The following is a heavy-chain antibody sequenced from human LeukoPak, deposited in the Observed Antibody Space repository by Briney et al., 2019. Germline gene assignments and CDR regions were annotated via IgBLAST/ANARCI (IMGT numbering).Heavy chain of an antibody. D-gene: IGHD6-13*01. CDR3: ASPIAAAGTPYYYYGMDV. CDR1: GYTFTSYD. CDR2: IIPIFGTA. V-gene: IGHV1-69*13. Sequence: SVKVSCKASGYTFTSYDINWVRQAPGQGLEWMGGIIPIFGTANYAQKFQGRVTITADESTSTAYMELSSLRSEDTAVYYCASPIAAAGTPYYYYGMDVWGQGTTVTVSS. J-gene: IGHJ6*02.